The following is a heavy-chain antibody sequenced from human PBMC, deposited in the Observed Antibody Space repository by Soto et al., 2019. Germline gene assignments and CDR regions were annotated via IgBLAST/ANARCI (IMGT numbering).Heavy chain of an antibody. V-gene: IGHV3-23*01. D-gene: IGHD3-3*01. Sequence: EVQLLESGGGLVQPGGSLRLSCAASGFTFSSYAMTWVRQAPGKGLEWVSAISGSGGSTYYADSVKGRFTISRDNSKNTLDLQKNSLRAEDTAVYYCAKPQAYYYFWSGYGDYFDYWGQGTMVTVSS. CDR1: GFTFSSYA. CDR2: ISGSGGST. J-gene: IGHJ4*02. CDR3: AKPQAYYYFWSGYGDYFDY.